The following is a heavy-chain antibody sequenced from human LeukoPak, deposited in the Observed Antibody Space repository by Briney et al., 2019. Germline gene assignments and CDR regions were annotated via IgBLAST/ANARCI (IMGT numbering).Heavy chain of an antibody. D-gene: IGHD5-24*01. J-gene: IGHJ4*02. V-gene: IGHV1-46*01. CDR1: GYTFTSYY. Sequence: ASVKVSCKASGYTFTSYYMHWVRHAPGQGLEWMGIINSSGGSTSYAQKFQGRVTMTSDTSTSTVYMELSSLRSEDTAVYYCARDSGDGYSFDYWGQGTLVSVS. CDR3: ARDSGDGYSFDY. CDR2: INSSGGST.